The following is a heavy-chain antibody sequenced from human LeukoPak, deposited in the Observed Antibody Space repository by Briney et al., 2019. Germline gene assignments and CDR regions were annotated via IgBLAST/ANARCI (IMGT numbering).Heavy chain of an antibody. J-gene: IGHJ3*02. CDR2: ISSTSSYI. D-gene: IGHD6-13*01. V-gene: IGHV3-11*06. CDR3: ARAGSSGWSDDAFDI. Sequence: PGGSLRLSCAASGFTFSDYYMSWIRQAPGKGLEWVSSISSTSSYIYYADSVKGRITISRDNANNSLYLQMNSLRAEDTAVYYCARAGSSGWSDDAFDIWGQGTMVTVSS. CDR1: GFTFSDYY.